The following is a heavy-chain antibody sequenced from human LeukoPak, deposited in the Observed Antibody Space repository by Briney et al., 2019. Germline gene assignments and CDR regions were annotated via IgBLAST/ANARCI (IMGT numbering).Heavy chain of an antibody. D-gene: IGHD1-1*01. V-gene: IGHV3-23*01. CDR3: AKNIRQLGNYYYYMDV. CDR2: ISGTGANT. J-gene: IGHJ6*03. Sequence: SGGSLRLSCAVSGFTFSNYAMSWVRQAPGKGPEWVSAISGTGANTFYADSVKGRFTISRDNSKNTLYLQMNSLRAEDTTIYYCAKNIRQLGNYYYYMDVWGKGTTVTVFS. CDR1: GFTFSNYA.